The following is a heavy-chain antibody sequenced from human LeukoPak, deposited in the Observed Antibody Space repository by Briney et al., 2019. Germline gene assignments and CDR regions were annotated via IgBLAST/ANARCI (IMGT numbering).Heavy chain of an antibody. V-gene: IGHV3-23*01. D-gene: IGHD6-13*01. CDR1: GFSFSSYA. Sequence: GGSLRLSCAASGFSFSSYAMNWVRQAPGKGLEWVSIIFGNGDTTYYADSVKGRFTVSRDNSKDTLYLQMNSLRAEDTAVYYCARAGVSSSWDNFDYWGQGTLVTVSS. J-gene: IGHJ4*02. CDR3: ARAGVSSSWDNFDY. CDR2: IFGNGDTT.